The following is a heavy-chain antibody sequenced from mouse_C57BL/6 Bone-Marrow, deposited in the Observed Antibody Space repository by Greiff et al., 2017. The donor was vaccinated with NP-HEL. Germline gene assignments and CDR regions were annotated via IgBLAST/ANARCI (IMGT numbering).Heavy chain of an antibody. J-gene: IGHJ1*03. CDR1: GYSITSGYY. Sequence: EVKLMESGPGLVKPSQSLSLTCSVTGYSITSGYYWNWIRQFPGNKLEWMGYISYDGSNNYNPSLKNRISITRDTSKNQFFLKLNSVTTEDTATYYCASRGENYGKRWYFDVWGTGTTVTVSS. CDR3: ASRGENYGKRWYFDV. CDR2: ISYDGSN. V-gene: IGHV3-6*01. D-gene: IGHD2-1*01.